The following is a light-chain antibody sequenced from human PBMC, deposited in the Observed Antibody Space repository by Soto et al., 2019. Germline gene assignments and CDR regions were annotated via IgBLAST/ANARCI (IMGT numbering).Light chain of an antibody. CDR1: QSVSSN. CDR2: GVS. V-gene: IGKV3-20*01. Sequence: EIVITQSPAPLSVSSGERATLSCRASQSVSSNLAWYQQKPGQAPRLLIYGVSNRATGVPDRFSGSGSETDFTLTINRLEPEDFAVYYCQYYGNSRITFGQGTRLEV. CDR3: QYYGNSRIT. J-gene: IGKJ5*01.